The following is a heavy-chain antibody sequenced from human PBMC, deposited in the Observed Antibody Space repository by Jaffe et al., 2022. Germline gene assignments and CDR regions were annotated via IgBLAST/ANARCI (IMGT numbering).Heavy chain of an antibody. J-gene: IGHJ4*02. CDR2: INDDGRET. Sequence: EVQLVESGGGLVQPGGSLRLSCAASGFMFSKNWMSWIRQGPGGGLEWVANINDDGRETYYVDSVKGRFTISRDNAQNTLYLQMNSLRLEDTAVYSCARSGTPGSVDHWGQGTLVTVSS. CDR3: ARSGTPGSVDH. V-gene: IGHV3-7*05. CDR1: GFMFSKNW. D-gene: IGHD1-26*01.